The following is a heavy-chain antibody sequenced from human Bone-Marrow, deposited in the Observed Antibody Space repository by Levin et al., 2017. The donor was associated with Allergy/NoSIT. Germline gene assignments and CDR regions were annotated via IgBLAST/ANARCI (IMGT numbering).Heavy chain of an antibody. CDR2: IIPAFGST. CDR1: GGRFSNYA. CDR3: ARARDDYYGSGSFDF. Sequence: SVKVSCKASGGRFSNYAISWVRQAPGQGLEWMGGIIPAFGSTNYAQKFQGRVTIIADESTSTAYMELRSLKSEDTAVYYCARARDDYYGSGSFDFWGQGTLLTVSS. D-gene: IGHD3-10*01. V-gene: IGHV1-69*13. J-gene: IGHJ4*02.